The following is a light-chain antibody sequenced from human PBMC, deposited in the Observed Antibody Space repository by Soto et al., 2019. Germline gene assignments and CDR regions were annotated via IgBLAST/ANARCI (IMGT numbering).Light chain of an antibody. CDR1: RSNIGADYD. CDR2: GNS. J-gene: IGLJ3*02. Sequence: QSVLTQPPSVSGAPGQRVTISCTGSRSNIGADYDVHWYQQLPGTAPKLLIYGNSNRPSGVPDRFSGSKSGTSASLAITGLQAEDEADDYCQSYDSSLSAVVFGGGTKVTVL. CDR3: QSYDSSLSAVV. V-gene: IGLV1-40*01.